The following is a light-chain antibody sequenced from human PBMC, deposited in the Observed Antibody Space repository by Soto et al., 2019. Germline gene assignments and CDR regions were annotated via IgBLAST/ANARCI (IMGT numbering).Light chain of an antibody. CDR2: EVS. Sequence: QSALTQPASVSGSPGQSITISCTGASSDVGGYNYVSWYQQHPGKAPKLMIYEVSNRPSGVSDRFSGSKSGNTASLTISGLQAEDEAAYYCSSCTTSGSLVVFGAGTKLTVL. J-gene: IGLJ1*01. CDR1: SSDVGGYNY. V-gene: IGLV2-14*01. CDR3: SSCTTSGSLVV.